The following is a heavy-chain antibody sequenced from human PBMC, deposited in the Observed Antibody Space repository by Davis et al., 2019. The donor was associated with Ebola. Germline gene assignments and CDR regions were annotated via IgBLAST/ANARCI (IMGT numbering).Heavy chain of an antibody. J-gene: IGHJ4*02. CDR2: IYSGGST. V-gene: IGHV3-53*01. CDR3: ARVSYYYDSSGYYQPTGYDY. D-gene: IGHD3-22*01. CDR1: GFTVSSNY. Sequence: GESLKISCAASGFTVSSNYMSWVRQAPGKGLEWVSVIYSGGSTYYADSVKGRFTISRDNSKNTLYLQMNSLRAEDTAVYYCARVSYYYDSSGYYQPTGYDYWGQGTLVTVSS.